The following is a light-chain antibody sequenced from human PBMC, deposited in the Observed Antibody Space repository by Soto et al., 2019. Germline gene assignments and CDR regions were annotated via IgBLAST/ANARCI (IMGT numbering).Light chain of an antibody. CDR3: QQYNNWPG. V-gene: IGKV3-15*01. CDR2: GAS. Sequence: EIVMTQSPATLSVSPGERATLSCRASQSVSSNLAWYQQKPGQAPRLLIYGASTRATGIPARFSGSGSRTEFPRTISSLQSEDFAVHYCQQYNNWPGFGGGTKVEIK. CDR1: QSVSSN. J-gene: IGKJ4*02.